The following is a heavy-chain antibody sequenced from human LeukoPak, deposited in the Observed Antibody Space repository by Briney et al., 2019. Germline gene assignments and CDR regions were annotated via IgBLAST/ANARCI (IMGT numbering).Heavy chain of an antibody. CDR1: GLSVGTNY. D-gene: IGHD3-10*01. V-gene: IGHV3-53*01. CDR3: ARVGDHYHWYLDV. Sequence: PGGSLRLSCAASGLSVGTNYMNWVRQAPGKGLEWVSILYSGDSTYYADSVKGRFIVSRDNSKNTLYLQMNALRVEDTAVYYCARVGDHYHWYLDVWGRGTPVTVSS. J-gene: IGHJ2*01. CDR2: LYSGDST.